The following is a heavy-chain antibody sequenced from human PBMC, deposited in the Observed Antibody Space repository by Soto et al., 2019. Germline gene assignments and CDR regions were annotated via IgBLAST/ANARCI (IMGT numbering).Heavy chain of an antibody. V-gene: IGHV4-39*01. J-gene: IGHJ4*02. Sequence: SETLSLTCTVSGGSISSSSYYWGWIRQPPGKGLEWIGSIYYSGSTYYNPSLKSRVTISVDTSKNQFSLKLSSVTAADTAVYYCARRPFVYSGSCYFDYWGQGTLVTVSS. CDR2: IYYSGST. CDR3: ARRPFVYSGSCYFDY. D-gene: IGHD1-26*01. CDR1: GGSISSSSYY.